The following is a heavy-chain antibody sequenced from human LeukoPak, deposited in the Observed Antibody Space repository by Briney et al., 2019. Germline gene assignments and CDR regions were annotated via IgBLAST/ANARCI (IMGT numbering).Heavy chain of an antibody. J-gene: IGHJ4*02. Sequence: PSETLSLTCTVSGGSISSSSYYWGWIRQPPGKGPEWLGTIYYIGTTYDNPSLKSRVTISVDTSKNQFSLKLSSVTAADTAVYYCARGRARVWGSYRHFDYWGQGTLVTASS. CDR2: IYYIGTT. V-gene: IGHV4-39*01. CDR1: GGSISSSSYY. CDR3: ARGRARVWGSYRHFDY. D-gene: IGHD3-16*02.